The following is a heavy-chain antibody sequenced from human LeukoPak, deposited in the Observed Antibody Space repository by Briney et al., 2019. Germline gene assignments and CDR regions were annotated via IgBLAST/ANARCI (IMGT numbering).Heavy chain of an antibody. D-gene: IGHD3-22*01. CDR1: GYTFTGYY. CDR2: IIPIFGTA. V-gene: IGHV1-69*13. J-gene: IGHJ4*02. Sequence: ASVKVSCKASGYTFTGYYMHWVRQAPGQGLEWMGGIIPIFGTANYAQKFQGRVTITADESTSTAYMELSSLRSEDTAVYYCASFDSSGYYYGDYWGQGTLVTVSS. CDR3: ASFDSSGYYYGDY.